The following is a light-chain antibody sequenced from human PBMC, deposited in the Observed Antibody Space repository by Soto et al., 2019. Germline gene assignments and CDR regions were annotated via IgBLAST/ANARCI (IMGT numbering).Light chain of an antibody. V-gene: IGKV1D-16*01. J-gene: IGKJ4*01. CDR2: AAS. CDR1: QGISSW. CDR3: QQYLTYPLS. Sequence: DIQMTQSPSSLSASVGDRVSITCRASQGISSWVAWYQQRPGKGPKSLIFAASSLQSGVSSRFSASGSVTDFTLTINNLQPEDSATYYCQQYLTYPLSFGGGTKVEIK.